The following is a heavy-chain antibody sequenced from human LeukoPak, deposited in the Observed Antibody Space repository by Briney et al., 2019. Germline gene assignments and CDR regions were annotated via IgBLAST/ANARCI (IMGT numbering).Heavy chain of an antibody. V-gene: IGHV1-18*01. D-gene: IGHD6-13*01. J-gene: IGHJ4*02. CDR1: GYTFTSYG. Sequence: ASVKVSCKASGYTFTSYGISWVRQAPGQGLEGMGWISAYNGNTNYAQKLQGRVTMTTDTSTSTAYMELRSLRSDDTDVYYCATDIAAAGPNAFDYWGQGTLVTVSS. CDR3: ATDIAAAGPNAFDY. CDR2: ISAYNGNT.